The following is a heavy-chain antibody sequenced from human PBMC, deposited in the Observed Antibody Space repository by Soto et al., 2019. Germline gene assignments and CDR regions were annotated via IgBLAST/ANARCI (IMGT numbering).Heavy chain of an antibody. Sequence: SETLSLTXTVSGGSIRSDSWSWIRQPPGKGLEWVGYIYYRGGTSYNPSLKRRVTISVDTSKNQFSLKLSSVTTADTAMYYWATLNWNNYFDSWCQGTLVTVSS. V-gene: IGHV4-59*01. J-gene: IGHJ4*02. D-gene: IGHD1-1*01. CDR2: IYYRGGT. CDR3: ATLNWNNYFDS. CDR1: GGSIRSDS.